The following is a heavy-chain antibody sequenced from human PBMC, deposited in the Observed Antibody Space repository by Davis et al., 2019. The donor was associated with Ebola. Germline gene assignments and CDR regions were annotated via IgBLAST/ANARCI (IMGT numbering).Heavy chain of an antibody. CDR1: GFTFRNYC. Sequence: HTGGSLTLSCAASGFTFRNYCMHWVRPPPGQGLVWVSRISSDVSSTSYADSVQGRFTISRDNAKNTLYLQRNSLRAEDTAVYYCARAWGGSSWYGDVDYWGQGTLVTVSS. V-gene: IGHV3-74*01. J-gene: IGHJ4*02. D-gene: IGHD6-13*01. CDR3: ARAWGGSSWYGDVDY. CDR2: ISSDVSST.